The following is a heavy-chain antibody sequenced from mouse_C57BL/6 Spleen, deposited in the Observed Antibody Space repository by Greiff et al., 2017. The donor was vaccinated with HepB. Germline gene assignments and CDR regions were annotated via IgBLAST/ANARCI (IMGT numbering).Heavy chain of an antibody. Sequence: QVQLKESGAELVRPGTSVKVSCKASGYAFTNYLIEWVKQGPGQGLEWIGVINPGSGGTNDNEKFKGKATLTADKSSSTAYMQLSSLTSEDSAVYVCARRDGNYAWFAYWGQGTLVTGSA. J-gene: IGHJ3*01. D-gene: IGHD2-1*01. CDR2: INPGSGGT. CDR1: GYAFTNYL. CDR3: ARRDGNYAWFAY. V-gene: IGHV1-54*01.